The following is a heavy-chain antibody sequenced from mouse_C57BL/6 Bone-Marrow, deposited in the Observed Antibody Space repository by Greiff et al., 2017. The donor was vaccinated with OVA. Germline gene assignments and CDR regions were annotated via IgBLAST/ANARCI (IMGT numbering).Heavy chain of an antibody. J-gene: IGHJ2*01. Sequence: QVQLQQSGAELVRPGSSVKLSCKASGYTFTSYWMDWVKQRPGQGLEWIGNIYPSDSETHYNQKFKDKATLTVDKSSSTAYMQLSSLTSEDSAVYYCARSSSGYYFDYWGQGTTLTVSS. V-gene: IGHV1-61*01. CDR1: GYTFTSYW. D-gene: IGHD3-2*02. CDR2: IYPSDSET. CDR3: ARSSSGYYFDY.